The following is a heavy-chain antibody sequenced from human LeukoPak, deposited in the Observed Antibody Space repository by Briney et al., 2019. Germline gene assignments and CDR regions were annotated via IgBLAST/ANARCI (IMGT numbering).Heavy chain of an antibody. CDR1: GGSNSSSSYY. CDR3: ARLLERWLLPSRVDY. CDR2: IYYSGST. J-gene: IGHJ4*02. Sequence: PSETLSLTCTVSGGSNSSSSYYWGWIRQPPGKGLEWIGSIYYSGSTYYNPSLKSRVTISVDTSKNQFSLKLSSVTAADTAVYYCARLLERWLLPSRVDYWGQGTLVTVSS. V-gene: IGHV4-39*01. D-gene: IGHD1-1*01.